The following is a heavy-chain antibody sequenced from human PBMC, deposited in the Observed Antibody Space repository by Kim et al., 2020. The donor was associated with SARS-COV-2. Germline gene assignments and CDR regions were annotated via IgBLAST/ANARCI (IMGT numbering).Heavy chain of an antibody. CDR1: GFTLSLYS. D-gene: IGHD1-26*01. Sequence: GGSLRLSCANSGFTLSLYSMNWVRQSPGKGLEWVSHISGTGTITKHADSVRGRFTISRDNAKNSLFLQMNGLRAEDTAVYYCVRENYWDFDIWGQGTMVT. V-gene: IGHV3-48*04. CDR3: VRENYWDFDI. CDR2: ISGTGTIT. J-gene: IGHJ3*02.